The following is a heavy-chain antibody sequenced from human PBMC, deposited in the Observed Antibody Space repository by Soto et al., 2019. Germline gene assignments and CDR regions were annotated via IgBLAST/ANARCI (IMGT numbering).Heavy chain of an antibody. V-gene: IGHV1-3*01. CDR2: INAGNGNT. D-gene: IGHD1-1*01. J-gene: IGHJ6*03. CDR3: ARGPASGTPLTHYYYYYMDV. Sequence: ASVKVSCKASGYTFTSYAMHWVRQAPGQRLEWMGWINAGNGNTKYSQKFQGRVTITRDTSASTAYMELSSLRSEDTAVYYCARGPASGTPLTHYYYYYMDVWGKGTTVTVSS. CDR1: GYTFTSYA.